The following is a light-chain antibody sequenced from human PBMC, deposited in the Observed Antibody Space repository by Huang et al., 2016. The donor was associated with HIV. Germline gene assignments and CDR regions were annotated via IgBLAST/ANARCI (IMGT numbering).Light chain of an antibody. J-gene: IGKJ2*01. Sequence: EILLTQSPDTLSVSPGEKATLSCRASQSVGTNLAWYQQKPGQAPRLLIFHASSRTTGGPARFSGSGSGTEFTLTINSLQSEDFAVYYCQQYNTWPPPFPFGQGTKLEIK. CDR1: QSVGTN. CDR2: HAS. V-gene: IGKV3-15*01. CDR3: QQYNTWPPPFP.